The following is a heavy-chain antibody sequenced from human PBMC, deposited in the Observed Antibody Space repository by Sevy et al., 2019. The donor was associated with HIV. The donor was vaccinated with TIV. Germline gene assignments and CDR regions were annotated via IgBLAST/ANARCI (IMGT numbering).Heavy chain of an antibody. CDR2: IGTLGDT. CDR3: VRGLQTHCDRTACPLDH. Sequence: GGSLRLSCAGYGFSFSGSDMHWVRQPTGKGLEWISSIGTLGDTFYADSVKGRFTISEDNAKSYLYLEMSSLRAGDTALYYCVRGLQTHCDRTACPLDHWGQGTLVTVSS. CDR1: GFSFSGSD. D-gene: IGHD2-21*01. V-gene: IGHV3-13*01. J-gene: IGHJ5*02.